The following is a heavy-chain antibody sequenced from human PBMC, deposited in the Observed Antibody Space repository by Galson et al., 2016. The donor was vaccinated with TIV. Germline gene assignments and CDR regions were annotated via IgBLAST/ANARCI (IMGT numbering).Heavy chain of an antibody. J-gene: IGHJ4*02. CDR1: GFTFRSYG. D-gene: IGHD5-24*01. V-gene: IGHV3-33*01. CDR2: ISSDRTNE. CDR3: ARDRDGYATGDY. Sequence: SLRLSCAAPGFTFRSYGLHWVRQAPGKGLEWVALISSDRTNEYYADSVKGRFTISRDNSKHTVYLQMNSLRVEDTAMYFCARDRDGYATGDYWGQGTLVTVSS.